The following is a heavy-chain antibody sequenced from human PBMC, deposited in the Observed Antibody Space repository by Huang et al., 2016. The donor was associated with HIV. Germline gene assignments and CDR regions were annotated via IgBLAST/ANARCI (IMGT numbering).Heavy chain of an antibody. J-gene: IGHJ3*02. CDR1: GFTFSNAW. CDR2: MKSKTDGGTT. Sequence: EVQLVESGGGLVKPGGSLRLSCAASGFTFSNAWMSWVRQAPGKGLGVVGRMKSKTDGGTTDYAAPVKGRFTISRDDSKNTLYLQMNTLKTEDTAVYYCTTDRDYGDYVADAFDIWGQGTMVTVSS. D-gene: IGHD4-17*01. CDR3: TTDRDYGDYVADAFDI. V-gene: IGHV3-15*01.